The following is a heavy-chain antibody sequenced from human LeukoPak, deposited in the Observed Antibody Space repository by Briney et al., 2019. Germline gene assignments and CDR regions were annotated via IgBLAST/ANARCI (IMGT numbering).Heavy chain of an antibody. CDR3: ARDAFYGDYPDY. CDR2: ISSSGSTI. J-gene: IGHJ4*02. CDR1: GFTFSDYY. V-gene: IGHV3-11*04. D-gene: IGHD4-17*01. Sequence: GGSLRLSCPASGFTFSDYYMSWIRQAPGKGLEWVSYISSSGSTIYYADSVKGRFTISRDNAKNSLYLQMNSLRAEDTAVYYCARDAFYGDYPDYWGQGTLVTVSS.